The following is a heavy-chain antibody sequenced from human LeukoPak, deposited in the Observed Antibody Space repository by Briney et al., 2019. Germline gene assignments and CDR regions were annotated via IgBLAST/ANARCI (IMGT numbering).Heavy chain of an antibody. Sequence: GASVKVSCKASGYTFTGYYMHWVRQAPGQGLEWMGWINPNSGGTNYAQKFQGRVTMTRDTSISTAYMELSRLRSDDTAVYYCAGEPIRYYYDSSGYLGFDLWGRGTLVTVSS. CDR1: GYTFTGYY. CDR2: INPNSGGT. V-gene: IGHV1-2*02. CDR3: AGEPIRYYYDSSGYLGFDL. D-gene: IGHD3-22*01. J-gene: IGHJ2*01.